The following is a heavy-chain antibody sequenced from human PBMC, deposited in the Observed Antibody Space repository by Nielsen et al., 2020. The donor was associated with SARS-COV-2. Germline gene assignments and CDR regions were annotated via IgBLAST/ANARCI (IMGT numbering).Heavy chain of an antibody. CDR2: IKQDGSEK. CDR3: ARWAISPLYYDFWSGSWFDP. CDR1: GFTFSSYW. Sequence: GGSLRLSCVASGFTFSSYWMSWVRQAPGKGLEWVANIKQDGSEKYYVDSVKGRFTISRDNAKNSLYLQMNSLRAEDTAVYYCARWAISPLYYDFWSGSWFDPWGQGTLVTVSS. V-gene: IGHV3-7*03. D-gene: IGHD3-3*01. J-gene: IGHJ5*02.